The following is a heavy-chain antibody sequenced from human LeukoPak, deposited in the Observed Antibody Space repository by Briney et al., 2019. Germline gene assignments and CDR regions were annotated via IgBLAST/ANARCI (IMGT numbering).Heavy chain of an antibody. CDR1: GFTFSSYG. J-gene: IGHJ4*02. V-gene: IGHV3-30*18. CDR2: ISYDGTDK. CDR3: AKEVVGANHFDY. Sequence: GGSLTLSCAASGFTFSSYGMHWVRQAPGKGLEWVALISYDGTDKYYADSVKGRFTISRDNSKNTLYLQMNSLSAEDTAVYYCAKEVVGANHFDYWGQGTLVIVSS. D-gene: IGHD1-26*01.